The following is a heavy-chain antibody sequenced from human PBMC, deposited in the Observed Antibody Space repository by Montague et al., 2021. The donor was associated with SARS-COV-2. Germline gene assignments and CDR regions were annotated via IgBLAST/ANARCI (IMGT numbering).Heavy chain of an antibody. J-gene: IGHJ6*02. D-gene: IGHD3-16*01. CDR2: ISHTGST. CDR3: ARSVQFAYGLDV. V-gene: IGHV4-59*08. Sequence: SETLSLTCTVSSGSISNYYWSWIRQPPGKGLEWIGFISHTGSTNYNPSLESRVSISIDTSKSQFSLRVRSVTAADMAVYYCARSVQFAYGLDVWGQGTTVTISS. CDR1: SGSISNYY.